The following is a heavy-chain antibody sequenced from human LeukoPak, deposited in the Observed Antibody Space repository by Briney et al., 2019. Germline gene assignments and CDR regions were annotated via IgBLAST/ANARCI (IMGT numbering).Heavy chain of an antibody. V-gene: IGHV1-18*01. CDR2: ISAYNGNT. D-gene: IGHD2-15*01. J-gene: IGHJ4*02. CDR3: ARFLGYCSGGSCYFDY. Sequence: ASVKVSCKASGYTFTSYGISWVRQAPGQGLEWMGWISAYNGNTNYAQKLQGRVTMTRDTSISTAYMELSSLKSDDTAVYYCARFLGYCSGGSCYFDYWGQGTLVTVSS. CDR1: GYTFTSYG.